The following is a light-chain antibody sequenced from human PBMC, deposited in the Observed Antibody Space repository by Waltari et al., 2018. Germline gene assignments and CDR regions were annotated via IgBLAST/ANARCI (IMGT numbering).Light chain of an antibody. J-gene: IGKJ1*01. V-gene: IGKV2-30*01. Sequence: DLVSTASPATLAVTLVESASIPGTSSQTRRNTSGNVYLNWFHQRPGQSPRRLIYQVSKRDSGVPDRLRGSGSHTDFTLTISRVEAEDVGVYFCMQDVRPWTFGQGTKVEI. CDR1: QTRRNTSGNVY. CDR3: MQDVRPWT. CDR2: QVS.